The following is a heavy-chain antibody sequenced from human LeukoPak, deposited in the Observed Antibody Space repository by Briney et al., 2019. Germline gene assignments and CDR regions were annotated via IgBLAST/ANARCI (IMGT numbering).Heavy chain of an antibody. CDR3: ARGDPTFLFWYLDL. V-gene: IGHV4-59*01. CDR2: IYYSGNT. J-gene: IGHJ2*01. CDR1: GGSISSYY. Sequence: PSETLSLTCSVSGGSISSYYWSWIRQPPGKGLEWIGYIYYSGNTNYNPSLKSRVTISKDTSKNQFSLKLSSVTAADTAVYYCARGDPTFLFWYLDLWGRGTLVTVSS. D-gene: IGHD3-16*01.